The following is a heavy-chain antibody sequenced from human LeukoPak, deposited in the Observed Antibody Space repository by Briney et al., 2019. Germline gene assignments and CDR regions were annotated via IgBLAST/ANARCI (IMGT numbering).Heavy chain of an antibody. D-gene: IGHD2/OR15-2a*01. J-gene: IGHJ4*02. V-gene: IGHV4-59*08. CDR1: GGSISSYF. Sequence: SETLSLTCTVSGGSISSYFWSWTRQPPGKGLEWIGYIYSSGSADYNPSLKSRVTISVDTSKNQFSLRLSSVTAADTAVYFCARRSRIGYIDYWGQGTLVTVSS. CDR3: ARRSRIGYIDY. CDR2: IYSSGSA.